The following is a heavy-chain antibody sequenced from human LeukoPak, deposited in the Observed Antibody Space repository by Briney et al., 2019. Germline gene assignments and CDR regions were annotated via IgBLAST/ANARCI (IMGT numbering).Heavy chain of an antibody. J-gene: IGHJ4*02. CDR3: ARAGGSTVSHSDY. Sequence: GGSLRLSCVASGFTFSRFAMNWIRQAPGKGLEWVSSISSSTSYIYYADSVKGRFTISKDNAKNSLYLQMNSLRAEDTAVYYCARAGGSTVSHSDYWGQGALVTVSS. V-gene: IGHV3-21*01. CDR1: GFTFSRFA. CDR2: ISSSTSYI. D-gene: IGHD4-17*01.